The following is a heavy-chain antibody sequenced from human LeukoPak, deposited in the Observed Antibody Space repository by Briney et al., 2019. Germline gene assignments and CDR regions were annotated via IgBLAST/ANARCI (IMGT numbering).Heavy chain of an antibody. CDR3: ARSPPGWYYDNSGQYYFDT. CDR2: ISFTGNT. CDR1: GGSISGYY. J-gene: IGHJ4*02. V-gene: IGHV4-59*08. Sequence: PSETLSLTCTVSGGSISGYYWSWVRQSPGKRLEWIAYISFTGNTNYNPSLKSRVTISLDTSKTHFSLTLSSLTAADTAVYYCARSPPGWYYDNSGQYYFDTWGQGALVTVSS. D-gene: IGHD3-22*01.